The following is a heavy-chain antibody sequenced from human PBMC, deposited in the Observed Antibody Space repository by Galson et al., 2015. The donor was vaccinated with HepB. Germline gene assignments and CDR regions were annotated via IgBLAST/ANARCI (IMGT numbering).Heavy chain of an antibody. V-gene: IGHV3-23*01. CDR3: AKGEGLGSGLDY. CDR2: ISGSGGST. CDR1: GFTFSSYP. J-gene: IGHJ4*02. D-gene: IGHD6-25*01. Sequence: SLRLSCAASGFTFSSYPMSWVRQAPGKGPEWVSAISGSGGSTYYADSVKGRFTISRDNSKNTLYLQMNSLRAEDTAVYYCAKGEGLGSGLDYWGQGTLVTVSS.